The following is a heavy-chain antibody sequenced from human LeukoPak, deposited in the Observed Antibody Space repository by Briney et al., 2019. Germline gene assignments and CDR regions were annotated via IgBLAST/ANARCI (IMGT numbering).Heavy chain of an antibody. CDR3: ARDRPPAD. CDR2: IIPIFGTA. Sequence: VASVKVSCKASGGTFSSYAISWVRQAPGQGLEWLGGIIPIFGTANYAQKFQGRVTITTDESTSTAYMELSSLRSEDTAVYYCARDRPPADWGQGTLVTVSS. J-gene: IGHJ4*02. V-gene: IGHV1-69*05. CDR1: GGTFSSYA.